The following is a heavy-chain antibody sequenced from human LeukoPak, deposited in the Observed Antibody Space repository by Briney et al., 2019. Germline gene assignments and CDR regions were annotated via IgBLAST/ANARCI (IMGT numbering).Heavy chain of an antibody. CDR2: INPNSGGT. D-gene: IGHD3-22*01. V-gene: IGHV1-2*02. J-gene: IGHJ4*02. CDR3: ARDPANTYYYDP. CDR1: GYTLSVYH. Sequence: ASVKVSCKASGYTLSVYHLHWVRQAPGQGLEWMGWINPNSGGTNYAQKFQDRVTMTRDTSISTAYMEPSSLRSDDTAVYYCARDPANTYYYDPWGQGTLVTVSS.